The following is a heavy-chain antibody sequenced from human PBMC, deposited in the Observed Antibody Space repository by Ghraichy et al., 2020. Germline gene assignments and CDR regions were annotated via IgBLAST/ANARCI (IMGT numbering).Heavy chain of an antibody. CDR1: GFTFSSYW. J-gene: IGHJ6*02. CDR2: IKQDGSEK. Sequence: GGSLRLSCAASGFTFSSYWMSWVRQAPGKGLEWVANIKQDGSEKYYVDSVKGRFTISRDNAKNSLYLQMNSLRAEDTAVYYCAREAGTRYYYGMDVWGQGTTVTVSS. V-gene: IGHV3-7*01. D-gene: IGHD6-19*01. CDR3: AREAGTRYYYGMDV.